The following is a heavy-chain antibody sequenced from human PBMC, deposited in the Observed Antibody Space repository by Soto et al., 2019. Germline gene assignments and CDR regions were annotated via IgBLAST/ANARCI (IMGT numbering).Heavy chain of an antibody. D-gene: IGHD2-15*01. J-gene: IGHJ6*02. Sequence: EVQLVQSGGGLVKPGGSLRLSCVASGFTFSSVWMNWVRQAPGKGLEWVGRIKRNTDGGTTDYAAPVKGRFTISRDDSKNTLYLQMNSLKTEETAVYYCFELGSGAYINNMDVWGQGNTVTVS. CDR3: FELGSGAYINNMDV. V-gene: IGHV3-15*07. CDR1: GFTFSSVW. CDR2: IKRNTDGGTT.